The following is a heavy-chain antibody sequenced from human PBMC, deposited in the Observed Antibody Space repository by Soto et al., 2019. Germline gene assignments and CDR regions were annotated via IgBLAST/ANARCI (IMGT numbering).Heavy chain of an antibody. CDR3: ARDRQQLVFDY. J-gene: IGHJ4*02. V-gene: IGHV3-33*01. CDR1: GFTFSSYG. CDR2: IWYDGSNK. D-gene: IGHD6-13*01. Sequence: ESVGGVVQPGRSLRLSCAASGFTFSSYGMHWVRQAPGKGLEWVAVIWYDGSNKYYADSVKGRFTISRDNSKNTLYLQMNSLRAEDTAVYYCARDRQQLVFDYWGQGTLVTVSS.